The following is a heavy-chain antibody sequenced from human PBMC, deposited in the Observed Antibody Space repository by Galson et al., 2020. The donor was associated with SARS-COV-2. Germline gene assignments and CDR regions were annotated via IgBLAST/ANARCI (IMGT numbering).Heavy chain of an antibody. CDR2: ISRTTRHI. CDR1: GFSFTSYD. CDR3: ARDPERYCSGGSCYSANAFDI. V-gene: IGHV3-21*05. J-gene: IGHJ3*02. D-gene: IGHD2-15*01. Sequence: GGSLRLSCAASGFSFTSYDMNWVRQAPGKGLEWVSYISRTTRHIYYADSVRGRFIISRDNAENSLYLQMDSLRAEDTAVYYCARDPERYCSGGSCYSANAFDIWGQGTMVTVSS.